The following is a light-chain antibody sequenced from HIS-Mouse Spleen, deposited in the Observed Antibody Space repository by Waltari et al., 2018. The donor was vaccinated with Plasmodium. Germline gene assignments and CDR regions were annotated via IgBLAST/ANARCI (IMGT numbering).Light chain of an antibody. V-gene: IGLV2-11*01. CDR2: DVS. CDR3: CSYAGSYTWV. J-gene: IGLJ3*02. Sequence: QSALTQPPSVSGSPGQSVTISCTGTSSSAGGYNFVSWYQQHPGKAPKLIIYDVSKRPSGVPDRFSGSKSGNTASLTISGLQAEDEADYYCCSYAGSYTWVFGGGTKLTVL. CDR1: SSSAGGYNF.